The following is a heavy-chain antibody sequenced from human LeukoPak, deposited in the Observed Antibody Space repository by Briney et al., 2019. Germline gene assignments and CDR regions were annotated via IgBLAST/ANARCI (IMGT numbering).Heavy chain of an antibody. Sequence: GGSLRLSCAASGFTFSSYSMNWVHQAPGKGLEWVSAISGSGNRTYYADSVKGRFTISRDNSKNTLYLQMNSLSAEDTAVYYCAKLVGTTTAFDYWGQGALVTVSS. V-gene: IGHV3-23*01. J-gene: IGHJ4*02. CDR3: AKLVGTTTAFDY. CDR1: GFTFSSYS. D-gene: IGHD1-26*01. CDR2: ISGSGNRT.